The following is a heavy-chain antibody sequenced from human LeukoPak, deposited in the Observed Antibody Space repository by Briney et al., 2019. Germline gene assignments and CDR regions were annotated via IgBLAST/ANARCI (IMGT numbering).Heavy chain of an antibody. D-gene: IGHD1-26*01. V-gene: IGHV3-33*01. CDR1: GFTFSSYG. Sequence: GGSLRLSCAASGFTFSSYGMHWVRQAPGKGLEWVAVIWYDGSNKYYADSVNGRFTISRDNCKNTMYLQVNSLRAEHTAVYYCARVSGGSYLGYYFDYWGEGTLVTVSS. CDR3: ARVSGGSYLGYYFDY. J-gene: IGHJ4*02. CDR2: IWYDGSNK.